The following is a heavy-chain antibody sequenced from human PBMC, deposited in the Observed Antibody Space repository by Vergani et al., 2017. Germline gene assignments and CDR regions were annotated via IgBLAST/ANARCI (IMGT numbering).Heavy chain of an antibody. CDR2: ISGSGGST. Sequence: EVQLVESGGGVVQPGRSLRLSCAASGFTFSSYGMHWVRQAPGKGLEWVSAISGSGGSTYYADSVKGRFTISRDNSKNTLYLQMNSLRAEDTAVYYCAKDHGYSYGYPRFDYWGQGTLVTVSS. J-gene: IGHJ4*02. CDR1: GFTFSSYG. D-gene: IGHD5-18*01. CDR3: AKDHGYSYGYPRFDY. V-gene: IGHV3-23*04.